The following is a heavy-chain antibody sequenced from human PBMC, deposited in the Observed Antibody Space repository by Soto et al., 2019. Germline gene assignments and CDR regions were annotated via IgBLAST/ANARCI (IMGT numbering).Heavy chain of an antibody. J-gene: IGHJ4*02. CDR2: ISAYNGNT. Sequence: ASVKVSCKASGYTFTSYGISWVRQAPGQGLEWMGWISAYNGNTNYAQKLQGRVTMTTDTSTSTAYMELRSLRSDDTAVYYCARDRDDYDFWSGYGYWGQGTLVTVSS. CDR3: ARDRDDYDFWSGYGY. CDR1: GYTFTSYG. V-gene: IGHV1-18*01. D-gene: IGHD3-3*01.